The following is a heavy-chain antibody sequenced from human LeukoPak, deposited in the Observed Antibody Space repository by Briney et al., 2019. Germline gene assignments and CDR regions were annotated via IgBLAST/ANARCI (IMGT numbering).Heavy chain of an antibody. Sequence: ASVKVSCKASGYTFTSYGISWVRQAPGQGLEWMGWISAYNGNTNYAQKLQGRVTMTTDTSTSTAYMELRSLRSDDTAVYYCARGTYDILTAADAFDIWGQGTMVTVSS. V-gene: IGHV1-18*01. CDR2: ISAYNGNT. CDR1: GYTFTSYG. CDR3: ARGTYDILTAADAFDI. J-gene: IGHJ3*02. D-gene: IGHD3-9*01.